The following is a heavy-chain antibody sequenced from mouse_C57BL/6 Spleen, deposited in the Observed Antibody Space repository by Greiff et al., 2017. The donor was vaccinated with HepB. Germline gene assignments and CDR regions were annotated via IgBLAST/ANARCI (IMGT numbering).Heavy chain of an antibody. J-gene: IGHJ3*01. Sequence: DVQLQESVAELVRPGASVKLSCTASGFNIKNTYMHWVKQRPEQGLEWIGRIDTANGNTKYAPKFQGKATITADTSSNTAYLQLSSLTSEDTAIYYWARALIYYDYDVGFAYWGQGTLVTVSA. V-gene: IGHV14-3*01. CDR3: ARALIYYDYDVGFAY. D-gene: IGHD2-4*01. CDR2: IDTANGNT. CDR1: GFNIKNTY.